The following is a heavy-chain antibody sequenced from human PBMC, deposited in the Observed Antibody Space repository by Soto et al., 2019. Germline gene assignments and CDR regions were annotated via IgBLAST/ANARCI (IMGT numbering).Heavy chain of an antibody. Sequence: SGTLSLTCTVSGGSISSYYWSWIRQPPGKGLEWIGYIYYSGSTNYNPSLKSRVTISVDTSKNQFSLKLSSVTAADTAVYYRARDQSGNYGDFDYWGQGTLVTVSS. CDR1: GGSISSYY. V-gene: IGHV4-59*01. J-gene: IGHJ4*02. CDR2: IYYSGST. D-gene: IGHD4-17*01. CDR3: ARDQSGNYGDFDY.